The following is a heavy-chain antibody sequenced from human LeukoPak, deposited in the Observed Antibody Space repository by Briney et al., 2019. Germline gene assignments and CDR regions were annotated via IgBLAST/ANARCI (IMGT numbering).Heavy chain of an antibody. D-gene: IGHD2-15*01. CDR1: GFTFSSYW. J-gene: IGHJ4*02. Sequence: GGSLRLSCAASGFTFSSYWMHWVRQAPGKGLVWVSRINSDGSSTSYADSVKGRFTISRDNAKNTLYLQMNSLRAEDTAVYYCASSGPRGGTRGDYWGQGTLVTVSS. V-gene: IGHV3-74*01. CDR2: INSDGSST. CDR3: ASSGPRGGTRGDY.